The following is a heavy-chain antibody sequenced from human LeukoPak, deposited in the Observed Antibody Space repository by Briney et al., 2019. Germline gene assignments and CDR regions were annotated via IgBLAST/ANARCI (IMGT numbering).Heavy chain of an antibody. D-gene: IGHD5-18*01. V-gene: IGHV1-2*02. CDR2: INPNSGGT. J-gene: IGHJ4*02. CDR1: GYTFTGYY. Sequence: ASVKVSCKASGYTFTGYYMHWVRQAPGQGLEWMGWINPNSGGTNYAQKFQGRVTMTRDTSISTAYMELSRLRSDDTAVYYCARGLTFVDTAMVRGFDYWGQGTLVTVSS. CDR3: ARGLTFVDTAMVRGFDY.